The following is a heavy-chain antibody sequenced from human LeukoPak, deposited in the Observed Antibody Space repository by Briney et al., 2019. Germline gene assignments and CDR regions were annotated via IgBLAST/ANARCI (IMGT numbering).Heavy chain of an antibody. D-gene: IGHD3-16*01. CDR2: LSSKYET. CDR1: GFIVSRNY. Sequence: QPGGSLGLSCAASGFIVSRNYMGWVRQAPGKGLEWVSALSSKYETYYADSVKGRFTISRDNSENTLYLQMNALRAEDTALYYCYGIHLGDSFDIWGRGTMVIVFS. J-gene: IGHJ3*02. V-gene: IGHV3-53*01. CDR3: YGIHLGDSFDI.